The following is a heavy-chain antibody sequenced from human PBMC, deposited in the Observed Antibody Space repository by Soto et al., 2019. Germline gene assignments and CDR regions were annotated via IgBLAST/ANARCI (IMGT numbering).Heavy chain of an antibody. Sequence: SETLSLTCTVSGGSVTNSSYYWGWIRQSPGKGLEWIGSVYYRGRSYSKSPVKSRVTISVDTSKNRFSLSLNSVTASDMAVYFCVSQRTTVPTQAYFDYWGPGALVTVSS. J-gene: IGHJ4*02. D-gene: IGHD4-17*01. CDR2: VYYRGRS. CDR1: GGSVTNSSYY. V-gene: IGHV4-39*01. CDR3: VSQRTTVPTQAYFDY.